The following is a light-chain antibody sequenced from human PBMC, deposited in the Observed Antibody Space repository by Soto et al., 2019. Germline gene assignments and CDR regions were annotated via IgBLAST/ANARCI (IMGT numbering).Light chain of an antibody. J-gene: IGKJ1*01. CDR1: QSINIW. V-gene: IGKV1-5*03. CDR2: KAS. Sequence: DIQMTQSPSTLSASVGDRVTITCRASQSINIWLAWYQQKPGRAPKLLIYKASSLKSGVPSRFSGSGSGTEFPLTISSLQPDDFATYYCQQYDTYWTFGQGTKVEFK. CDR3: QQYDTYWT.